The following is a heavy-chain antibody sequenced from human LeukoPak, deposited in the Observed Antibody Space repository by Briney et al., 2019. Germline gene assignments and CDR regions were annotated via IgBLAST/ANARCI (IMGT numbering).Heavy chain of an antibody. CDR1: GGSISSYY. Sequence: SETLSLTCTVSGGSISSYYWSWIGQPPGKGLEGIGYIYYSGSTNYNPSLKSRVTISVDTSKNQFSLKLSSVTAADTAVYYCARGESQSSLYNWFDHWGQGTLVTVSS. J-gene: IGHJ5*02. V-gene: IGHV4-59*01. CDR2: IYYSGST. CDR3: ARGESQSSLYNWFDH.